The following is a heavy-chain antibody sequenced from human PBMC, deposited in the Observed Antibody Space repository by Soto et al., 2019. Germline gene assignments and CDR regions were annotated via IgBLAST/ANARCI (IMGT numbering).Heavy chain of an antibody. V-gene: IGHV1-69*01. Sequence: QVQLVQSGAEVKKPGSSVKVSCKASGGAFSSYAISWVRQAPGQGLEWMGGNLPLFNISNYAQKFQGRVTITADEPTSTAYMDLSNLTSEDTAVYYCARDYGDYPAYYGMDIWGQGTTVAVSS. CDR2: NLPLFNIS. CDR3: ARDYGDYPAYYGMDI. CDR1: GGAFSSYA. D-gene: IGHD4-17*01. J-gene: IGHJ6*02.